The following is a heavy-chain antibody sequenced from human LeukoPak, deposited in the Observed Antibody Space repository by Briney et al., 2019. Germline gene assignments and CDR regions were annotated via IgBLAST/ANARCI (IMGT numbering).Heavy chain of an antibody. J-gene: IGHJ4*02. CDR1: GFTFSAYS. CDR2: ISSRSTYK. D-gene: IGHD3-10*01. CDR3: AREGYYDSGSPPTFYFDS. V-gene: IGHV3-21*01. Sequence: GGSLRLSCVVSGFTFSAYSVHWVRQAPGKGLEWVSSISSRSTYKHYADSVKGRFTISRDNSRNTLYLQMKSLRPEDTAIYYCAREGYYDSGSPPTFYFDSWGQGTLVTVSS.